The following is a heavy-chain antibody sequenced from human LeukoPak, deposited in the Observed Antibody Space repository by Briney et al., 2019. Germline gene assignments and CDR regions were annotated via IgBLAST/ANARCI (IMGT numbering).Heavy chain of an antibody. CDR1: GDSISSSSYY. J-gene: IGHJ4*02. CDR2: IYYSGTT. CDR3: ARGDSSSWSLKI. Sequence: SETLSLTCTVSGDSISSSSYYWGWIRQPPGKGLEWIAYIYYSGTTYYNPSLLSRVSISVDTSKSQFSLKLSSVTAADTAVYYCARGDSSSWSLKIWGQGTLVTVSS. V-gene: IGHV4-30-4*08. D-gene: IGHD6-13*01.